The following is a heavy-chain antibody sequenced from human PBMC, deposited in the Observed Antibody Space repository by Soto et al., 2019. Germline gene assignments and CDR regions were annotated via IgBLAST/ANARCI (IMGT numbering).Heavy chain of an antibody. CDR3: ARDYGSGSHFDY. CDR2: ISSSSTYI. V-gene: IGHV3-21*01. D-gene: IGHD3-10*01. Sequence: EVQLVESGGGLVKPGGSLRLSCSASGFTFSTYSMNWVRQAPGKGLEWDSSISSSSTYIYYADSVKGRFTISRDNAKNSLYLQMNSLRAEDTAVYYCARDYGSGSHFDYWGQGTLVTVSS. CDR1: GFTFSTYS. J-gene: IGHJ4*02.